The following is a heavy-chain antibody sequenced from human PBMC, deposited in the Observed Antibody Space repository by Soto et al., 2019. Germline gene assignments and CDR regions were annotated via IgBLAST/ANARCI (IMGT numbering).Heavy chain of an antibody. CDR2: INQEGREK. V-gene: IGHV3-7*01. CDR1: GFPFSSYW. CDR3: ARELIVGPAEYFQH. Sequence: PGGSLRPSCAVSGFPFSSYWMSWVRQTPGKGLEWVANINQEGREKYYVDSVKGRFTISRDNAKNSLYLQMNSLRAEETAVYYCARELIVGPAEYFQHWGQGTLGTGAS. D-gene: IGHD1-26*01. J-gene: IGHJ1*01.